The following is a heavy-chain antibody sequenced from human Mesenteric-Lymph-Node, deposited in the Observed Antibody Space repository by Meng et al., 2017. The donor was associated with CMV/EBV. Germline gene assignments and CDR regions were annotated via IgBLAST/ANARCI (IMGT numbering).Heavy chain of an antibody. D-gene: IGHD3-10*01. CDR3: ARAGVRGVTNFDY. Sequence: SGGSVSSGSHYWSWIRQPPGKGLEWIAYMYYSGSTNYNPSLKSRVTISVDTSKNQFSLKLSSLTAADTAVYYCARAGVRGVTNFDYWGQGTLVTVSS. V-gene: IGHV4-61*01. CDR2: MYYSGST. CDR1: GGSVSSGSHY. J-gene: IGHJ4*02.